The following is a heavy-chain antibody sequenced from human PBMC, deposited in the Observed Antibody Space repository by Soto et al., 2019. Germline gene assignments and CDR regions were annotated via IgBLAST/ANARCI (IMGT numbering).Heavy chain of an antibody. CDR3: ASGRVTMLRGGINN. Sequence: QVQLQQWGAGLLKPSETLSLTCAVYGGCFSGFYWSWIRQPPGKGLEWIGEINHCGNTNCNPSLKSRVSISADTSKNQFSLKLSSVTAADTAVYYCASGRVTMLRGGINNWGQGTLVTVSS. CDR2: INHCGNT. D-gene: IGHD3-10*01. V-gene: IGHV4-34*01. J-gene: IGHJ4*02. CDR1: GGCFSGFY.